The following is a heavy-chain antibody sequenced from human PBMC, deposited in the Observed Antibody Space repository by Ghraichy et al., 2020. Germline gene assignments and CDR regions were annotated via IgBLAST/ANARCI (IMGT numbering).Heavy chain of an antibody. J-gene: IGHJ4*02. V-gene: IGHV4-39*01. CDR2: IYYRGNT. CDR3: ARRARTYFDY. CDR1: GGSISSNSYY. Sequence: TLSLTCPVSGGSISSNSYYWDWIRQPPGKGLEWIASIYYRGNTYYNPSLRSRVIISVDTSKTQFSLNLTSVTAADAAVYYCARRARTYFDYWGPGTLVTVSS.